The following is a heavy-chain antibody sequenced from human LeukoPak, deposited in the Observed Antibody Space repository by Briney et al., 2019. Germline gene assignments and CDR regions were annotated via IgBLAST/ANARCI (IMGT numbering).Heavy chain of an antibody. CDR1: GFTFDDYT. Sequence: GGSLRLSCAASGFTFDDYTMHWVRQPPGKGLEWVSLISWDDDTTYYADSVKGRFTISRDNAKNSLSLQMNSPRAEDTALYYCARSSEYTYGSFDYWGQGTLVTVSS. CDR3: ARSSEYTYGSFDY. V-gene: IGHV3-43*01. CDR2: ISWDDDTT. J-gene: IGHJ4*02. D-gene: IGHD5-18*01.